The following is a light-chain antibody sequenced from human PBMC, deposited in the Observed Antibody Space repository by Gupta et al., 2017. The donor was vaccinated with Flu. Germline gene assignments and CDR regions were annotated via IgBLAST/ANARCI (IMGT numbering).Light chain of an antibody. CDR1: SSDIGSYNL. CDR3: CSYVGNSHWV. Sequence: QSALAEPAAVSGSPGKSNTISCTGTSSDIGSYNLVSWYQQQPGNAPNLFIHEGTERPSGISTRCSGSKSGATASLTISGLQAEDEADYYCCSYVGNSHWVFGGGTKLTVL. CDR2: EGT. V-gene: IGLV2-23*01. J-gene: IGLJ3*02.